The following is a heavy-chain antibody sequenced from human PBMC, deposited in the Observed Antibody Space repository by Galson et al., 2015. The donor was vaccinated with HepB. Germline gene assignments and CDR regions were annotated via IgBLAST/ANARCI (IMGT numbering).Heavy chain of an antibody. J-gene: IGHJ4*02. V-gene: IGHV3-64*02. CDR2: ISSNGGST. CDR1: GFTFSSYA. Sequence: SLRLSCAASGFTFSSYAMHWVRQAPGKGLEYVSAISSNGGSTYYADSVKGRFTISRDNSKNTLYLQMGSLRAEDMAVYYCARGRRDGYNSDFDYWGQGTLVTVSS. D-gene: IGHD5-24*01. CDR3: ARGRRDGYNSDFDY.